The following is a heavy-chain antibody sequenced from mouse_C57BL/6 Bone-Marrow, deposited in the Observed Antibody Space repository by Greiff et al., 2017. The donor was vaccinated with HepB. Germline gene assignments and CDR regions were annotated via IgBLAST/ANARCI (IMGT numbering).Heavy chain of an antibody. Sequence: QVQLQQPGAELVKPGASVKLSCKASGYTFTSYWMHWVKQRPGQGLEWIGMIHPNSGRTNYNEKFKSKTTLTVDKSSNTAYMQLSSLTSEDSAVYYGAREDGSSYRNYFDYWGQGTTLTVSS. J-gene: IGHJ2*01. CDR1: GYTFTSYW. D-gene: IGHD1-1*01. CDR3: AREDGSSYRNYFDY. V-gene: IGHV1-64*01. CDR2: IHPNSGRT.